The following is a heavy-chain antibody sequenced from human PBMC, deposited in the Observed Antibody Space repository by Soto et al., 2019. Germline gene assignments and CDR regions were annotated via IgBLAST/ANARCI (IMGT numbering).Heavy chain of an antibody. CDR2: ISGSGGST. V-gene: IGHV3-23*01. Sequence: EVQLLESGGGLVQPGGSLRLSCAASGFTFSSYAMSWFRQAPGKGLEWVSAISGSGGSTYYADSVKGRFTISRDNSKNKQYLQMNSLRAEDTAVSYCAKDSSPVYCSGGSCYSGYWGQGTLVTVSS. J-gene: IGHJ4*02. CDR3: AKDSSPVYCSGGSCYSGY. D-gene: IGHD2-15*01. CDR1: GFTFSSYA.